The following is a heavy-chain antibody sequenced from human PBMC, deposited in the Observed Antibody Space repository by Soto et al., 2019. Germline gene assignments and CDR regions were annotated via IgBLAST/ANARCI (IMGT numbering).Heavy chain of an antibody. J-gene: IGHJ5*02. CDR2: IYYSGST. CDR3: ARATYDFLWRFDP. Sequence: SETLSPTCTVSGGSMSSDYWSWIRQPPGKGLEWIGYIYYSGSTNYNPSLKSRVTISVDTSKNQFSLKLSSVTAADTAVYYCARATYDFLWRFDPWGQGTLVTVS. CDR1: GGSMSSDY. V-gene: IGHV4-59*01. D-gene: IGHD3-3*01.